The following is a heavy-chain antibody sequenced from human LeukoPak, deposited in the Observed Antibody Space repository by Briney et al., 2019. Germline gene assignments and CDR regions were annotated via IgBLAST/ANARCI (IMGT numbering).Heavy chain of an antibody. CDR3: VRDLMGSGSTTAYLHH. CDR1: GFTFSDYS. D-gene: IGHD1-1*01. Sequence: GGSLRLSCAASGFTFSDYSMNWVRQAPGKGLEWVSSISRSSRHVYYAGSVKGRFTISRDNAKNSLYLQMNSLRAEDMVVYFCVRDLMGSGSTTAYLHHWGQGTLVTVSS. J-gene: IGHJ1*01. V-gene: IGHV3-21*01. CDR2: ISRSSRHV.